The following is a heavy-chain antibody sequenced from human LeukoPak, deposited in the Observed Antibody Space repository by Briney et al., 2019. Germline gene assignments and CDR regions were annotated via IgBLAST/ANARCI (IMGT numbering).Heavy chain of an antibody. D-gene: IGHD6-13*01. CDR1: GGSISSYY. Sequence: PSETLSLTCTVSGGSISSYYWSWIRQPPGKGLEWIGYIYYSGSANYNPSLKSRVTISVDTSKNQFSLKLSSVTAADTAVYYCARGGQLFDPWGQGTLVTVSS. J-gene: IGHJ5*02. V-gene: IGHV4-59*01. CDR3: ARGGQLFDP. CDR2: IYYSGSA.